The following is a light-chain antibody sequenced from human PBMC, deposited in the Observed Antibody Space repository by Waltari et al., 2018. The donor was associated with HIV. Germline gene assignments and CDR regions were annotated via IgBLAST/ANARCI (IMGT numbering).Light chain of an antibody. Sequence: LTQPSSVSFSPGQTARITRSADVLARKYARWFQKKPGQAPLLLIYKDNERPSGIPERFSGSSSGTTVTLTISGAQVEDEADYYCYSAADSDEVFGGGTKLTVL. V-gene: IGLV3-27*01. CDR2: KDN. CDR3: YSAADSDEV. J-gene: IGLJ3*02. CDR1: VLARKY.